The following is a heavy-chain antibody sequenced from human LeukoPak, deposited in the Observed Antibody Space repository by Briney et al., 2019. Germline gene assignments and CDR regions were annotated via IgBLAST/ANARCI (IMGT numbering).Heavy chain of an antibody. D-gene: IGHD3-10*01. J-gene: IGHJ4*02. V-gene: IGHV3-30*04. Sequence: GGSLRLSCAASEFTFSSYSIHWVRQAPGKGLEWVAAMSFDGSNKFHADSVKGRFTISRDNSKNTLYLQMNSLRAEDTAVYYCAKDRESSGSNDYWGQGTPVTVSS. CDR1: EFTFSSYS. CDR2: MSFDGSNK. CDR3: AKDRESSGSNDY.